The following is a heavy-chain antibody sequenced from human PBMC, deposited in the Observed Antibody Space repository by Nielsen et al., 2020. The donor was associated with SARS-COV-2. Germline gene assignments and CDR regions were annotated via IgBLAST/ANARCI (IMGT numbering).Heavy chain of an antibody. CDR3: ARDFDWLAWFDP. J-gene: IGHJ5*02. CDR1: GFTFSDYY. CDR2: ISSSGSTI. Sequence: GESLKISCAASGFTFSDYYMSWIRQAPGKGLEWVSYISSSGSTIYYADSVKGRFTISRDNAKNSLYLQMNSLRAEDTAVYYCARDFDWLAWFDPWGQGTLVTVSS. V-gene: IGHV3-11*01. D-gene: IGHD3-9*01.